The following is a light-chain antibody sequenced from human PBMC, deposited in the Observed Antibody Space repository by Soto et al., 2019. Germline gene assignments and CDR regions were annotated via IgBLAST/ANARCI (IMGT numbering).Light chain of an antibody. CDR2: SIN. J-gene: IGLJ2*01. V-gene: IGLV1-44*01. CDR1: SSNIGGNS. CDR3: AAWDDSLNRVL. Sequence: QSVLTQPPSASGTPGQRVTISCSGSSSNIGGNSVSWYQHLPGTAPKLLIYSINKRPSGVSDRFSGSKSGTSASLAISGLLSEDEADYFCAAWDDSLNRVLFGGGTKLTVL.